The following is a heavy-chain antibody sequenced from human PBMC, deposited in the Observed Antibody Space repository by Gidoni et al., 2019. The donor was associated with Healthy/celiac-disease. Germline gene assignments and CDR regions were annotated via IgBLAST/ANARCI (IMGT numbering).Heavy chain of an antibody. D-gene: IGHD5-18*01. CDR2: ISYDGSNK. V-gene: IGHV3-30-3*01. CDR3: ARESRDTAMALPWFDP. CDR1: GFPFSSYA. J-gene: IGHJ5*02. Sequence: QVQLVESGGGVVQPGRSLRLSCAASGFPFSSYAMHWVRQAPGKGLEWVAAISYDGSNKYYADSVKGRFTISRDNSKNTLYLQMNSLRAEDTAVYYCARESRDTAMALPWFDPWGQGTLVTVSS.